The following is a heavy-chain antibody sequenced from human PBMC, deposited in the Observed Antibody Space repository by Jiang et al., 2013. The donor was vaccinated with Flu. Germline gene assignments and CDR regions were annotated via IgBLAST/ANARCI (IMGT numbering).Heavy chain of an antibody. V-gene: IGHV4-34*01. CDR1: GGSFSGYY. CDR2: INHSGST. Sequence: LLKPSETLSLTCAVYGGSFSGYYWSWIRQPPGKGLEWIGEINHSGSTNYNPSLKSRVTISVDTSKNQFSLKLSSVTAADTAVYYCARQEDDFWSGSTPIDYWGQGTLVTVSS. J-gene: IGHJ4*02. CDR3: ARQEDDFWSGSTPIDY. D-gene: IGHD3-3*01.